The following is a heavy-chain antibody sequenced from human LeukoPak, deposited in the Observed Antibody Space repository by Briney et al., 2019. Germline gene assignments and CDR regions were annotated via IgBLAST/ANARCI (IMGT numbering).Heavy chain of an antibody. CDR1: GGSFSGYY. D-gene: IGHD1-1*01. V-gene: IGHV4-34*01. CDR2: INHSGST. Sequence: SETLSLTCAVYGGSFSGYYWSWIRQPPGKGLEWIGEINHSGSTNYNPSLKSRVTISIDTSKNQFSLTLSSVTAADTAVYYCARDWNLNWFDPWGQGTLVTVSS. J-gene: IGHJ5*02. CDR3: ARDWNLNWFDP.